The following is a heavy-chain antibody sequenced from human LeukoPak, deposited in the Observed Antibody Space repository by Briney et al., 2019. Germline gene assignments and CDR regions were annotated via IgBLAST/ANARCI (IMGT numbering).Heavy chain of an antibody. CDR3: ARGRPNHDYDFWSGYYSSTYYYMDV. J-gene: IGHJ6*03. Sequence: ASAKVSCKASGYTFTSYDIHWVRQATGQGLEGMGWMNPNSGNTGYAQKFQGRVTMIRDTSISTAYMELSSLRSEDTAVYYCARGRPNHDYDFWSGYYSSTYYYMDVWGKGTTVTVSS. CDR1: GYTFTSYD. D-gene: IGHD3-3*01. V-gene: IGHV1-8*01. CDR2: MNPNSGNT.